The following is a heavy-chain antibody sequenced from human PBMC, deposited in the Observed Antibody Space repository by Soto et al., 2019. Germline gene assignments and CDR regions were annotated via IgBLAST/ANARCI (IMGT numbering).Heavy chain of an antibody. V-gene: IGHV3-7*01. CDR2: IKQDGSEK. D-gene: IGHD3-3*01. CDR1: GFTFSSYW. CDR3: ARVEFYDPLYYYYMDV. J-gene: IGHJ6*03. Sequence: GGSLRLSCAASGFTFSSYWMSWVRQAPGKGLEWVANIKQDGSEKYYVDSVKGRFTISRDNAKNSLYLQMNSLRAEDTAVYYCARVEFYDPLYYYYMDVWGQGTSVTVSS.